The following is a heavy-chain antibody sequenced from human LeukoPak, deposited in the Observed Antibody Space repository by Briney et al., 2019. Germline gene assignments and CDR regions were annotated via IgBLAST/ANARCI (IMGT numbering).Heavy chain of an antibody. J-gene: IGHJ6*03. CDR2: INTDTGNP. CDR1: GYTFTDYA. V-gene: IGHV7-4-1*02. CDR3: ARGRRYCSSTTCPYHYYMDV. D-gene: IGHD2-2*01. Sequence: ASVKVSCKASGYTFTDYAVIWVRQAPGQGLEWMGWINTDTGNPTYAQGFTGRFVFSLDTSVSTAYLQISSLKAEDIAVYHCARGRRYCSSTTCPYHYYMDVWGKGTTVTVSS.